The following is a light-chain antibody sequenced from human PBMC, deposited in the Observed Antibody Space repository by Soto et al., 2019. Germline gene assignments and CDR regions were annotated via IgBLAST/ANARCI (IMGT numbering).Light chain of an antibody. V-gene: IGKV3-20*01. J-gene: IGKJ1*01. CDR1: QSVSSY. CDR3: QQYGSSPRT. Sequence: EIVLTQSPGTLSLSPGERATLSCRASQSVSSYLAWYQRKPGQAPRLLIYGASSRATGIPDRFSGSGSGTDFTLTISRLEPEDFAVYYCQQYGSSPRTFGQGTTVEIK. CDR2: GAS.